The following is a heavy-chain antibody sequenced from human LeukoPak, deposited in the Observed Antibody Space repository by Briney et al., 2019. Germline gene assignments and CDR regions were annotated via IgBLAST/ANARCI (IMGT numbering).Heavy chain of an antibody. D-gene: IGHD6-19*01. J-gene: IGHJ6*02. CDR2: IIPIFGTA. CDR1: GGTFSSYA. CDR3: ARAMGVDSSGWYGSPTDYYYYGMDV. Sequence: ASVMVSCKASGGTFSSYAISWVRQAPGQGLEWMGGIIPIFGTANYAQKFQGRVTITADESTSTAYMELSSLRSEDTAVYYCARAMGVDSSGWYGSPTDYYYYGMDVWGQGTTVTVSS. V-gene: IGHV1-69*01.